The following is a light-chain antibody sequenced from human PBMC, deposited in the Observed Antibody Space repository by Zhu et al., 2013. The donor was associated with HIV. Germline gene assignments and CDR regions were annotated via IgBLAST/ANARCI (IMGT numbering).Light chain of an antibody. CDR1: NIVRKS. J-gene: IGLJ2*01. CDR3: QVWHHNVDHLVL. V-gene: IGLV3-21*03. CDR2: DDS. Sequence: SYELTQPPSVSVAPGKSARITCGGNNIVRKSVHWYQQKAGQAPVLVVYDDSDRPSGIPERFSGSNSGNTATLTISRVEAGDEADYYCQVWHHNVDHLVLFGGGTKLTVL.